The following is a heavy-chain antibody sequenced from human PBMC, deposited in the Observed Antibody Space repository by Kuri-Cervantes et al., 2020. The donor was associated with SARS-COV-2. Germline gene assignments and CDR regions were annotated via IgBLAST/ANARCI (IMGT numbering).Heavy chain of an antibody. J-gene: IGHJ6*03. CDR1: GGTFSSYA. Sequence: KISCRASGGTFSSYAISWVRQAPGQGLEWMGGIIPIFGTANYAQKFQGRVTITADKSTSTAYMELSSLRSEDTAVYYCARGDIVVVPRPYYYYMDVWGKGTTVTVSS. CDR3: ARGDIVVVPRPYYYYMDV. V-gene: IGHV1-69*06. CDR2: IIPIFGTA. D-gene: IGHD2-2*01.